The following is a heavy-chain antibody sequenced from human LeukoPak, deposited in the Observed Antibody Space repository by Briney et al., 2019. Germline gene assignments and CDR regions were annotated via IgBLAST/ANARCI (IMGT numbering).Heavy chain of an antibody. CDR3: ARGYSYGPVRFDY. J-gene: IGHJ4*02. Sequence: ASVKVSCKASGYTFIDYTMHWLRQAPGQRLDWMGCINGGSGNTKYSPEFQGRVTITRDTSASTGYIEQSSLRSEDTAVYYCARGYSYGPVRFDYWGQGTLVTVSS. V-gene: IGHV1-3*01. CDR2: INGGSGNT. D-gene: IGHD5-18*01. CDR1: GYTFIDYT.